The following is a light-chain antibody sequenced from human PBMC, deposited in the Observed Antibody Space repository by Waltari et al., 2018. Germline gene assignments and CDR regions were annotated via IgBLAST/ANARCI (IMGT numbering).Light chain of an antibody. CDR2: EEE. J-gene: IGKJ1*01. Sequence: DIQMTQSPSTLSASVGDRVTITCRASQSISGLLAWYRQEAGKDQKRRREEEEKGERGGKERGRGRGEGKEGKRKRRGGQPDDVATFYCQQYRTYPWTFGRGTKVEIK. CDR1: QSISGL. V-gene: IGKV1-5*03. CDR3: QQYRTYPWT.